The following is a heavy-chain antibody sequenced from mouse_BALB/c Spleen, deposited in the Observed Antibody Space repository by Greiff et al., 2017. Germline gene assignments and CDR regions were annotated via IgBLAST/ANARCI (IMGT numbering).Heavy chain of an antibody. D-gene: IGHD3-2*02. CDR2: IYPGSGNT. J-gene: IGHJ3*01. CDR3: ARDSSGYERAWLAY. CDR1: GYTFIAYY. Sequence: QVHLQQSGPELVTPGASVKISCKASGYTFIAYYINWVKQTPGQGLEWLGWIYPGSGNTKYNEKFTGKATLTVDTSSSTAYMQLSSLTSEDTAVYFCARDSSGYERAWLAYWGRGTLVTVSA. V-gene: IGHV1-84*02.